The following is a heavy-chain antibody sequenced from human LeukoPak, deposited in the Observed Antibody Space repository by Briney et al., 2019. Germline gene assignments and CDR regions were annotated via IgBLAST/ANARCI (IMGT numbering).Heavy chain of an antibody. CDR1: GFLFNHYA. Sequence: GGSLSLPCAASGFLFNHYAMRWVRGVRGGGLEGVRNISSRGDRTYDTDSVKGRFTIPRDNSTNSLYLQVNSVRVEDTAVYYCAKGPCPDRTVAHTVEKWGEGTRVSVSS. CDR3: AKGPCPDRTVAHTVEK. D-gene: IGHD2-21*01. J-gene: IGHJ4*02. V-gene: IGHV3-23*01. CDR2: ISSRGDRT.